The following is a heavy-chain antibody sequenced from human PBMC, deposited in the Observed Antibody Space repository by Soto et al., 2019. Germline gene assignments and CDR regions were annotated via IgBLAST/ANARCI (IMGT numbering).Heavy chain of an antibody. J-gene: IGHJ6*03. CDR2: INHSGST. Sequence: SETLSLTCAVYGGSFSGYYWSWIRQPPGKGLEWIGEINHSGSTNYNPSLKSRVTISVDTSKNQFSLKLSSVTAADTAVYYCARGIRPEAWRPGKYCSSTSCYYYYYYMDVWGKGTTVTVSS. V-gene: IGHV4-34*01. CDR1: GGSFSGYY. CDR3: ARGIRPEAWRPGKYCSSTSCYYYYYYMDV. D-gene: IGHD2-2*01.